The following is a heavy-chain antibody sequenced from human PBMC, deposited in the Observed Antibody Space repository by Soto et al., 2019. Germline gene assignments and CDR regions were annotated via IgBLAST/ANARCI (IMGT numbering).Heavy chain of an antibody. Sequence: QVQLVESGGGVVQPGRSLRLSCAASGFTFSSYAMHWVRQAPGKGLEWVAVISYDGSDKYYADSVKGRFTISRDNSKNPLNLQMHSLRADDTALYYCAKALGELSPESYDYWGQGTLITVSS. J-gene: IGHJ4*02. V-gene: IGHV3-30*18. CDR2: ISYDGSDK. D-gene: IGHD3-16*02. CDR1: GFTFSSYA. CDR3: AKALGELSPESYDY.